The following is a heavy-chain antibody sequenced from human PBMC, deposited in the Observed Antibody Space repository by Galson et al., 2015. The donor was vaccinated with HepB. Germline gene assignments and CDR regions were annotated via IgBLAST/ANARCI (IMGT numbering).Heavy chain of an antibody. J-gene: IGHJ4*02. D-gene: IGHD2-21*01. V-gene: IGHV3-30*18. CDR2: ISYDGSNK. CDR3: AKGPGLLPCDY. Sequence: SLRLSCAASGFTFSSYGMHWVRQAPGKGLEWVAVISYDGSNKYYADSVKGRFTISRDNSKNTPYLQMNSLRAEDTAVYYCAKGPGLLPCDYWGQGTLVTVSS. CDR1: GFTFSSYG.